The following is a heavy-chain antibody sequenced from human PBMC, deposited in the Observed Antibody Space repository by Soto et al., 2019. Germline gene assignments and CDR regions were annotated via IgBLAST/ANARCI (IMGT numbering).Heavy chain of an antibody. D-gene: IGHD3-16*01. CDR3: VMVDNYVTPTPQDV. V-gene: IGHV1-18*01. CDR2: ISPYTGNT. J-gene: IGHJ6*02. Sequence: QVQLVQSGDEVKKPGASVKVSCKASGCIFVNYGIAWVRQAPRQGLEWMGWISPYTGNTHSASKVQGRLTMTTETSTSTAYMDLGSLTSDDTAVYYCVMVDNYVTPTPQDVWGQGTTVTVSS. CDR1: GCIFVNYG.